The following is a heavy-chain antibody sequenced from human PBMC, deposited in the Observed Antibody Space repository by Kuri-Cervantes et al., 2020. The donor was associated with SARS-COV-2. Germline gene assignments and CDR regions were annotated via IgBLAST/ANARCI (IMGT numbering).Heavy chain of an antibody. J-gene: IGHJ4*02. CDR1: GFTFSSYS. CDR2: ISSTSVFK. CDR3: TRAQTSFDS. Sequence: GGSLRLSCAASGFTFSSYSMNWVRQAPGKGLEWVSSISSTSVFKYYADSVKGRFTISRDNARDSVSLQMDSLRPEDTAVYYCTRAQTSFDSWGQGTLVTVSS. V-gene: IGHV3-21*01.